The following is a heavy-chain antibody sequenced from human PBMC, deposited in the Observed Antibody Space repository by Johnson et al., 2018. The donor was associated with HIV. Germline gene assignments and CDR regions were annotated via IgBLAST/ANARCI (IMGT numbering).Heavy chain of an antibody. Sequence: QVQLVESGGGVVQPGRSLRLSCAASGFTFSSYAMHWVRQAPGKGLEWVAVISYDGSNKYYADSVKGRFIISRDNSKKTLYLQMNSLTTDDTAVYYCARLAIVVLPAGVFDMWGPGTMVTVSS. V-gene: IGHV3-30*04. D-gene: IGHD2-2*01. CDR1: GFTFSSYA. CDR3: ARLAIVVLPAGVFDM. J-gene: IGHJ3*02. CDR2: ISYDGSNK.